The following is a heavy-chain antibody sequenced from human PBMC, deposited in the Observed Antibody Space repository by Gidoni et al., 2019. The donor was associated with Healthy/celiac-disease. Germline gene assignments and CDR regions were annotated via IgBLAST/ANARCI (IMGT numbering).Heavy chain of an antibody. CDR2: IYYSGST. CDR1: GGSISSSSYY. CDR3: ARDFGYYGGNSVWFDP. J-gene: IGHJ5*02. D-gene: IGHD4-17*01. V-gene: IGHV4-39*07. Sequence: QLQLQESGPGLVKPSETLSLTCPVSGGSISSSSYYWGWIRQPPGKGLEWIGSIYYSGSTYYNPSLKSRVTISVDTSKNQFSLKLSPVTAADTAVYYCARDFGYYGGNSVWFDPWGQGTLVTVSS.